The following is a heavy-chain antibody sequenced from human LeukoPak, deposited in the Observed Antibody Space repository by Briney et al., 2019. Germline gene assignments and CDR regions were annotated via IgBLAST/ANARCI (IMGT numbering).Heavy chain of an antibody. J-gene: IGHJ4*02. CDR1: VRTFSSYA. CDR2: IIPIFGTA. Sequence: GASVKVSCKASVRTFSSYAISWVRQAPGQGLEWMGGIIPIFGTANYAQKFQGRVTITADESTSTAYMELSSLRSEDTAVYYCARGAEMATISYWGQGTLVTVSS. V-gene: IGHV1-69*13. D-gene: IGHD5-24*01. CDR3: ARGAEMATISY.